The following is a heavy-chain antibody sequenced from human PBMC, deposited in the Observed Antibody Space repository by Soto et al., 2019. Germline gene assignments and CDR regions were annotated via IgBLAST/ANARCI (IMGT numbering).Heavy chain of an antibody. CDR2: ISAYNGNT. V-gene: IGHV1-18*01. Sequence: ASVKVSCKASGYTFTSYGISWVRQAPGQGLEWMGWISAYNGNTNYAQKLQGRVTMTTDTSTSTAYMELRSLRSGDTAVYYCARDLFYYGMDVWGQGTTVTVSS. CDR3: ARDLFYYGMDV. CDR1: GYTFTSYG. J-gene: IGHJ6*02.